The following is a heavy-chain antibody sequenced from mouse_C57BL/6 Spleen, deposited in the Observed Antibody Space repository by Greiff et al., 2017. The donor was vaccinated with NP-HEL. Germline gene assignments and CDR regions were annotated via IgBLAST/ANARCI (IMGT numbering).Heavy chain of an antibody. CDR1: GYSITSGYD. CDR3: ARDRDSNPFAY. Sequence: EVKLVESGPGMVKPSQSLSLTCTVTGYSITSGYDWHWIRHFPGNKLEWMGYISYSGSTNYNPSLKSRISITHDTSKNHFFLKLNSVTTEDTATYYCARDRDSNPFAYWGQGTLVTVSA. CDR2: ISYSGST. V-gene: IGHV3-1*01. D-gene: IGHD2-5*01. J-gene: IGHJ3*01.